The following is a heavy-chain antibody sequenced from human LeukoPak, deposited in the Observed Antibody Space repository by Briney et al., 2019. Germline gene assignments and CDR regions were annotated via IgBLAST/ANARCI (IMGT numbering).Heavy chain of an antibody. CDR3: AKDKYYYGSGDQPFDY. CDR1: GFTFINAY. D-gene: IGHD3-10*01. Sequence: GGSLRLSCAASGFTFINAYMNWVRQAPGKGLEWVAFIRYDGSNKYYADSVKGRFTISRDNSKNTLYLQMNSLRAEDTAVYYCAKDKYYYGSGDQPFDYWGQGTLVTVSS. CDR2: IRYDGSNK. V-gene: IGHV3-30*02. J-gene: IGHJ4*02.